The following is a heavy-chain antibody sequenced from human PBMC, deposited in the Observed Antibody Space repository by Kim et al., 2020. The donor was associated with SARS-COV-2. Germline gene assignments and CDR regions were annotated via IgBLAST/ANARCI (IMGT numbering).Heavy chain of an antibody. Sequence: GGSIGGTYWSWNRQTPGKGREGIGEINQGGGTDYSPSLKSRVTISGSPSKNQFSLKLSSVTAADTAVYYCASVLMVRETWCWFDPWGQGT. V-gene: IGHV4-34*01. CDR1: GGSIGGTY. CDR3: ASVLMVRETWCWFDP. CDR2: INQGGGT. D-gene: IGHD3-10*01. J-gene: IGHJ5*02.